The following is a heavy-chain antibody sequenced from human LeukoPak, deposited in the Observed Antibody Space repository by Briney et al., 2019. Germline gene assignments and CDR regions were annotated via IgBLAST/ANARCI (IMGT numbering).Heavy chain of an antibody. CDR3: ARVSGDWFDP. CDR1: GFTFSSYS. CDR2: ISSSSSTI. Sequence: GGPLRLSCAASGFTFSSYSMNWVRQAPGKGLEWVSYISSSSSTIYYADSVKGRFTISRDNAKNSLYLQMNSLRAEDTAVYYCARVSGDWFDPWGQGTLVTVSS. V-gene: IGHV3-48*01. J-gene: IGHJ5*02. D-gene: IGHD2-15*01.